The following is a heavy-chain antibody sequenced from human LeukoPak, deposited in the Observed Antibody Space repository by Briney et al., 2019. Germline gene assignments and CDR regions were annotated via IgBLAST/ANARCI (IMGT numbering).Heavy chain of an antibody. Sequence: PGGSLRLSCAASGFTFSSYAMHWVRQAPGKGLEWVAVISYDGSNKYYADSVKGRFTISRDNSKNTLYLQMNSLRAEDTAVYYCAGDNRYSSRPFGNWGQGTLVTVSS. J-gene: IGHJ4*02. CDR1: GFTFSSYA. CDR2: ISYDGSNK. D-gene: IGHD6-19*01. CDR3: AGDNRYSSRPFGN. V-gene: IGHV3-30*04.